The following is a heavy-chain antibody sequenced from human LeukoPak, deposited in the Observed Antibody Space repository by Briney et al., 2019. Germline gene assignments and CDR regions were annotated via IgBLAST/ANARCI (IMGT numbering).Heavy chain of an antibody. D-gene: IGHD6-13*01. CDR2: IYTSGST. CDR3: ARDRIAAALDYYMDV. Sequence: SQTPSLTCTVSGGSISSGSYYWSWIRQPAGKGLEWIGRIYTSGSTNYNPSLKSRVTISVDTSKNQFSLKLSSVTAADTAVYYCARDRIAAALDYYMDVWGKGTTVTVSS. CDR1: GGSISSGSYY. V-gene: IGHV4-61*02. J-gene: IGHJ6*03.